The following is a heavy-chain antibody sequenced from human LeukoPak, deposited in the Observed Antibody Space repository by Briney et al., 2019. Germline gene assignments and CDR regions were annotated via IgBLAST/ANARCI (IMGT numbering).Heavy chain of an antibody. D-gene: IGHD3-16*01. CDR1: GFTFTSSA. Sequence: GGTLRLSCVASGFTFTSSAMSWVRQAPGKGLEWVSAISGRSGTTYYADSVKGRFTISRDNAKNSLYLQMNSLRAEDTAVYYCARVQITWSWAFDIWGQGTMVTVSS. CDR2: ISGRSGTT. J-gene: IGHJ3*02. V-gene: IGHV3-23*01. CDR3: ARVQITWSWAFDI.